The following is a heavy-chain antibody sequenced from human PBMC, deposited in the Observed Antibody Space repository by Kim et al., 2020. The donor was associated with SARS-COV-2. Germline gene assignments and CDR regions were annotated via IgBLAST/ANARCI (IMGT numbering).Heavy chain of an antibody. J-gene: IGHJ4*02. CDR3: ARVAADGYNYWSY. CDR1: GGTFSSYA. CDR2: IIPILGIA. D-gene: IGHD5-12*01. Sequence: SVKVSCKASGGTFSSYAISWVRQAPGQGLEWMGRIIPILGIANDAQKFQGRVTITADKSTSTAYMELSSLRSEDTAVYYCARVAADGYNYWSYWGQGTLVTVSS. V-gene: IGHV1-69*04.